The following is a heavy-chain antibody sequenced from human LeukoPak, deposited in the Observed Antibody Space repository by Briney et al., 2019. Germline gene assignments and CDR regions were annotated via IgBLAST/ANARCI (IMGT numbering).Heavy chain of an antibody. D-gene: IGHD5-12*01. CDR2: ISSSSSYI. Sequence: GGSLRLSCAASGFTFSSYSMNWVRQAPGKGLEWVSSISSSSSYIYYADSVKGRFTISRDNAKNSLYLQMNSLRAEDTAVYYCARAGGNDSGQGYYWGQGTLVTVSS. V-gene: IGHV3-21*01. CDR3: ARAGGNDSGQGYY. J-gene: IGHJ4*02. CDR1: GFTFSSYS.